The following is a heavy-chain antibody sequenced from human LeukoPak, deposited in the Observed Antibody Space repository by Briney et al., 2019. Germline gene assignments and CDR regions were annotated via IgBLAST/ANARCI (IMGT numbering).Heavy chain of an antibody. J-gene: IGHJ4*02. CDR2: ISSISSYI. D-gene: IGHD6-19*01. Sequence: GGALRLSCAASGFTFSSYSMNWGRQAPGKGRGWVSSISSISSYIYYADSVKGRFTISRHNAKNSLYLQMNSLRAEDTAVYYCTTDSPYKVAGYWGQGTLVTVSS. V-gene: IGHV3-21*03. CDR3: TTDSPYKVAGY. CDR1: GFTFSSYS.